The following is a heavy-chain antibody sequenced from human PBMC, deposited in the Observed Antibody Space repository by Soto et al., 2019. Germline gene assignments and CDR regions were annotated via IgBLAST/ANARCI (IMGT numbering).Heavy chain of an antibody. Sequence: SQTLSLTCAISGDSVSSNSAAWNWIRQPPSRGLEWLGMTYYRSKWYNDYPVTVKSRITINPNTSKNQFSLQLNSVTPEDTAVYYCARGPTGLTSDAFDIWGQGTMVTVSS. D-gene: IGHD1-1*01. V-gene: IGHV6-1*01. CDR1: GDSVSSNSAA. J-gene: IGHJ3*02. CDR2: TYYRSKWYN. CDR3: ARGPTGLTSDAFDI.